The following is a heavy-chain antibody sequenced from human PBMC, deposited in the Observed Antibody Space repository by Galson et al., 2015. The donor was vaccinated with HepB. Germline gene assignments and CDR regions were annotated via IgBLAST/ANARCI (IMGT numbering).Heavy chain of an antibody. CDR1: GFTFSSYA. J-gene: IGHJ1*01. V-gene: IGHV3-23*01. Sequence: SLRLSCAASGFTFSSYAMSWVRQAPGKGLEWVSAISGSGGSTYYADSVKGRFTISRDNSKNTLYLQMNSLRAEDTAVYYCAKDLLQIVVAVGYFQHWGQGTLVTVSS. CDR3: AKDLLQIVVAVGYFQH. CDR2: ISGSGGST. D-gene: IGHD3-22*01.